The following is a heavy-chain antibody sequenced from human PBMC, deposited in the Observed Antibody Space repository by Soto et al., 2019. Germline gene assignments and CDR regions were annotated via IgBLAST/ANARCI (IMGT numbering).Heavy chain of an antibody. D-gene: IGHD4-17*01. J-gene: IGHJ4*02. Sequence: QVQLQQWGAGLLKPSETLSLTCAVYGGSFSGYYWSWIRQPPGKGLEWIGEINHSGSTNYNPSLKSRVTISVDTSKNQCSLKLSSVTAADTAVYYCARGRMTTVVTYDYWGQGTLVTVSS. V-gene: IGHV4-34*01. CDR3: ARGRMTTVVTYDY. CDR2: INHSGST. CDR1: GGSFSGYY.